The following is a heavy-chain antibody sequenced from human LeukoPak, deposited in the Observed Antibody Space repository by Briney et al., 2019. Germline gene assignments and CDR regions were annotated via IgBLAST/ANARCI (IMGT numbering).Heavy chain of an antibody. Sequence: GGSLRLSCAASGFTFSKYWMLWVRQAPGKGLESVSRINTDGTVTTYADSVKGRFTVSRDNAKNSLYLQMNSLRVEDTAVYYCARGWGERGKCRGGTCNNPQFDYWGRGTLVTVSS. J-gene: IGHJ4*02. D-gene: IGHD2-15*01. V-gene: IGHV3-74*01. CDR3: ARGWGERGKCRGGTCNNPQFDY. CDR2: INTDGTVT. CDR1: GFTFSKYW.